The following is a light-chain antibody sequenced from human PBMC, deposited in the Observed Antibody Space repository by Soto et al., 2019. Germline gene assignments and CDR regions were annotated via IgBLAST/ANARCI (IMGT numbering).Light chain of an antibody. CDR3: CSYAAGSAPYV. CDR2: EGS. CDR1: SSDVGTYNL. J-gene: IGLJ1*01. V-gene: IGLV2-23*01. Sequence: QSALTQPASVSGSPGQSITISCTGTSSDVGTYNLVSWYQQHPGKAPKLMLYEGSKRPSGVSNRFSGSNSGDTASLTISGLQAEDEADYYCCSYAAGSAPYVFGTGTKFTVL.